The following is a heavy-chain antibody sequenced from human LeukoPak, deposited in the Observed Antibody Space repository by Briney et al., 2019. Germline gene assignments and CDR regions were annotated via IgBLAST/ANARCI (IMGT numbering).Heavy chain of an antibody. Sequence: GASVKVSCKASGYTFTSYAMHWVRQAPGQRLEWMGWINAGNGNTKYSQEFQGRVTITRDTSASTAYMELSSLRSEDMAVYYCARGFRDGNSIHFDYWGQGTLVTVSS. CDR1: GYTFTSYA. D-gene: IGHD4-23*01. CDR2: INAGNGNT. V-gene: IGHV1-3*03. J-gene: IGHJ4*02. CDR3: ARGFRDGNSIHFDY.